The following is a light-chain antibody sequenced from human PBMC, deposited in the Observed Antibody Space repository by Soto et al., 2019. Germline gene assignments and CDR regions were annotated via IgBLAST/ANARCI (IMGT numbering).Light chain of an antibody. Sequence: EIVLTQSPSSLSFSVGERATLSCRASQTVSSYLNWYQQKPGQVPRLLIYDASSRATGVPSRFSGSGSGTDFTLTISSLQPEDFAVYYCQQSNYCPYTFGGGTTLEIK. V-gene: IGKV3-11*01. CDR2: DAS. CDR3: QQSNYCPYT. J-gene: IGKJ2*01. CDR1: QTVSSY.